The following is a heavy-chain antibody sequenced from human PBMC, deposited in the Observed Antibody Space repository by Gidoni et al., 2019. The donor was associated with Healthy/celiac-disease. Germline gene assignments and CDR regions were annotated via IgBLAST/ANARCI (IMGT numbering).Heavy chain of an antibody. J-gene: IGHJ4*02. CDR2: IRSKANSYAT. Sequence: EVQLVESGGGLVQPGGSLKLSCAASGFTFSGSAMHWVRQASGKGLEWVGRIRSKANSYATAYAASVKGRFTISRDDSKNTAYLQMNSLKTEDTAVYYCTRQDTAMVIGGYWGQGTLVTVSS. D-gene: IGHD5-18*01. V-gene: IGHV3-73*02. CDR1: GFTFSGSA. CDR3: TRQDTAMVIGGY.